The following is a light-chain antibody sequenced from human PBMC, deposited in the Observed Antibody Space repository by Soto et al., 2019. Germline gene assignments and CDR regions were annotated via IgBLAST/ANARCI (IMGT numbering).Light chain of an antibody. CDR2: GAS. V-gene: IGKV3-20*01. CDR3: QQYGGAPWT. J-gene: IGKJ1*01. Sequence: EIVLTQSPDTLSLSPGERATLSCRASQSLSSIYLAWYQQKPGQPPRLLIYGASTRATCIPDRFSGSGSGTDFTLTISRLEPEDFAVYYCQQYGGAPWTFGQGTKVEIK. CDR1: QSLSSIY.